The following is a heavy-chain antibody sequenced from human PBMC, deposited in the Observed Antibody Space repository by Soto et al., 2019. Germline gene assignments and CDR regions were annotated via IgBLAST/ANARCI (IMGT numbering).Heavy chain of an antibody. V-gene: IGHV1-46*01. CDR2: INPSDGGA. CDR3: ARATMVRGVIPYY. CDR1: GYTFTIYY. J-gene: IGHJ4*02. D-gene: IGHD3-10*01. Sequence: EASVKVSCKASGYTFTIYYIHWIRQAPGQGLEWMGIINPSDGGATYAQKFQGRVTVTRDTSRSTVYMELSSLTSDDTAVYYCARATMVRGVIPYYWGQGTLVTVSS.